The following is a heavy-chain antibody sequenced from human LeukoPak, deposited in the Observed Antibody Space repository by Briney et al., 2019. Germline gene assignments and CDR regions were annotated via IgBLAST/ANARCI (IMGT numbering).Heavy chain of an antibody. CDR1: GFTFTDYA. CDR2: INAGNGHT. V-gene: IGHV1-3*01. J-gene: IGHJ4*02. CDR3: ARGLWFATLVGYYFDY. Sequence: GASVKVSCKASGFTFTDYALQWVRQAPGQRLEWMGWINAGNGHTRYSQNFQGRVTITWDTSASTVYMELNSLRSEDTAVYYCARGLWFATLVGYYFDYWGQGTLVTVSS. D-gene: IGHD3-10*01.